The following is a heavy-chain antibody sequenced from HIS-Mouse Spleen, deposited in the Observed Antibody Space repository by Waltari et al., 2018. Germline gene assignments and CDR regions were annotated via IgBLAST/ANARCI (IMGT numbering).Heavy chain of an antibody. J-gene: IGHJ2*01. CDR3: AREIPYSSSWYDWYFDL. V-gene: IGHV4-39*07. CDR1: GGSISSSSYY. Sequence: QLQLQESCPGLVKPSETLSPTCTASGGSISSSSYYWGWIRQPPGKGREWIGSIYYSGSTYYNPSLKSRVTISVDTSKNQFSLKLSSVTAADTAVYYCAREIPYSSSWYDWYFDLWGRGTLVTVSS. D-gene: IGHD6-13*01. CDR2: IYYSGST.